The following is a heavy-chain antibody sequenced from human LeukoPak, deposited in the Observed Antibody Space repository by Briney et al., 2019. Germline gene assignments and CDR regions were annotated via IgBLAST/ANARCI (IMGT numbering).Heavy chain of an antibody. CDR2: ISSSSSYI. D-gene: IGHD6-19*01. V-gene: IGHV3-21*01. J-gene: IGHJ4*02. Sequence: GGSLRLSWAASGFTFSSYSMNWVRQAPEKGLEWVSSISSSSSYIYYADSVKGRFTISRDNAKNSLYLQMNSLRAEDTAVYYCARQPYSSGWYDLDYWGQGTLVTVSS. CDR3: ARQPYSSGWYDLDY. CDR1: GFTFSSYS.